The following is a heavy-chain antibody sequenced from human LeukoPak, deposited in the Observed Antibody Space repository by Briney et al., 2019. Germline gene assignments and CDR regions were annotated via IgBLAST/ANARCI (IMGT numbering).Heavy chain of an antibody. D-gene: IGHD3-22*01. CDR2: ISYDGSNK. V-gene: IGHV3-30-3*01. J-gene: IGHJ4*02. Sequence: QPGRSLRLSCAASGFTFSSYAMHWVRQAPGKGLEWVAVISYDGSNKYYADSVKGRFTISRDNSKNTLYLQMNSLRVEDTAVYYCAKGDGSSGYRRYFDYWGQGTLVTVSS. CDR1: GFTFSSYA. CDR3: AKGDGSSGYRRYFDY.